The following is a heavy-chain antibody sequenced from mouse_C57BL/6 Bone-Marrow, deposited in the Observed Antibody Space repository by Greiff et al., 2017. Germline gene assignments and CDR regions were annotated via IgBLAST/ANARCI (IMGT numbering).Heavy chain of an antibody. CDR3: ARSYGSFLNFDY. CDR1: GYTFTSYW. CDR2: FHPNSGST. J-gene: IGHJ2*01. V-gene: IGHV1-64*01. D-gene: IGHD1-1*01. Sequence: QVQLQQPGAELVKPGASVKLSCTASGYTFTSYWMHWVKQRPGQGLEWIGMFHPNSGSTNYNEKFKSKATLTVDKSSSTAYMQLSSLTSEDSAVYYCARSYGSFLNFDYWGQGTTLTVSS.